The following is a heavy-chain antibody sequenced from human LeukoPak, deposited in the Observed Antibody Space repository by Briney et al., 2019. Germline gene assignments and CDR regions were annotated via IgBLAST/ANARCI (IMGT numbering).Heavy chain of an antibody. D-gene: IGHD6-19*01. CDR1: GFTFSSYG. CDR3: ARGPHSSGWYYFDY. J-gene: IGHJ4*02. CDR2: IWYDGSNK. Sequence: GGSLRLSCAASGFTFSSYGMHWVRQAPGKGLEWVAVIWYDGSNKYYADSVKGRFTISRDNSKNTLYLQMNSLRAEDTAVYYCARGPHSSGWYYFDYWGQGTLVTVSS. V-gene: IGHV3-33*01.